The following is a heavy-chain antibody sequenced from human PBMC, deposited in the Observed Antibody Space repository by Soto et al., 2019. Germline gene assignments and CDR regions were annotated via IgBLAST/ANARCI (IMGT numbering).Heavy chain of an antibody. CDR3: ARGRDWSTSSCSPDLRLGYYCDK. Sequence: QVQLQESGPGLVKPSQTLSLTCTVSGGSISSGGYYWSWIRQHPGKGLAWIGYIYYGGSTYYNPSLMSRVTISVDTSKIQFTLKLSSVTAADTAVYFCARGRDWSTSSCSPDLRLGYYCDKWGQGTLVTVSS. D-gene: IGHD2-2*01. CDR2: IYYGGST. V-gene: IGHV4-31*03. J-gene: IGHJ4*02. CDR1: GGSISSGGYY.